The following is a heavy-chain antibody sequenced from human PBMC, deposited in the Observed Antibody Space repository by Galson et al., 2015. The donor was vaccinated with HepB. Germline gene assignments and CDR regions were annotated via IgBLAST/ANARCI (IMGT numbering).Heavy chain of an antibody. CDR1: GFTFDDYA. J-gene: IGHJ4*02. CDR2: ISWNSGSI. CDR3: AKDRHDSGDYYFDY. Sequence: SLRLSCAASGFTFDDYAMHWVRQAPGKGLEWVSGISWNSGSIAYADSVKGRFTISRDNAKNSLYLQMNSLRAEDTALYYCAKDRHDSGDYYFDYWGQGTLVTVSS. D-gene: IGHD4-17*01. V-gene: IGHV3-9*01.